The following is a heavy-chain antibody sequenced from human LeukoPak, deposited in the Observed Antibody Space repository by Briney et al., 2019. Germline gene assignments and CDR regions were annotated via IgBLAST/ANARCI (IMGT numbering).Heavy chain of an antibody. CDR1: GYSFTTYA. V-gene: IGHV7-4-1*02. CDR2: INTKTGNP. J-gene: IGHJ4*02. CDR3: ARDLAVAGRMDFDS. Sequence: ASVKVSCKASGYSFTTYAMNWVRQAPGQGLEWMGWINTKTGNPTYAQDFTGRFVFSLDTSVSTAYLQISSLKAEDTALYYCARDLAVAGRMDFDSWGQGTLVTVSS. D-gene: IGHD6-19*01.